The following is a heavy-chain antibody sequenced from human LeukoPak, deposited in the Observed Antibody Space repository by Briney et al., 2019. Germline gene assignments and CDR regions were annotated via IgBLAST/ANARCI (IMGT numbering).Heavy chain of an antibody. V-gene: IGHV1-2*02. CDR3: ARDRYGDGFAHFDY. CDR2: INPNSGGP. Sequence: ASVKVSCKASGYTFTSYYLHWVRQAPGQGPEWMGWINPNSGGPNYAQEFQGRITLTRDTSITTAYMDLSRLTSDDTAVYYRARDRYGDGFAHFDYWGQGALVTVSS. J-gene: IGHJ4*02. D-gene: IGHD5-24*01. CDR1: GYTFTSYY.